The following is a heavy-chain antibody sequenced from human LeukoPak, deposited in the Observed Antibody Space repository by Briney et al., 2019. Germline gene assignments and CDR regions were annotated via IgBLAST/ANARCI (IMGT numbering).Heavy chain of an antibody. Sequence: GGSLRLSCAASGFTFSSYGMHWVRQAPGKGLEWVAVISYDGSNKYYADSVKGRFTISRDNSKNTLYLQMNSLRAEDTAVYYCAKVRPYWYCDLWGRGTLVTVSS. CDR3: AKVRPYWYCDL. CDR2: ISYDGSNK. V-gene: IGHV3-30*18. J-gene: IGHJ2*01. CDR1: GFTFSSYG.